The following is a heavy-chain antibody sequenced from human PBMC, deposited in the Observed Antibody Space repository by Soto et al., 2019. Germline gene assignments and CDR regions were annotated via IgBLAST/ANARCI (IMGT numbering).Heavy chain of an antibody. J-gene: IGHJ6*02. Sequence: GGSLRLSCEASGFTFSSYGMHWVRQAPGKGLEWVAVISYDGSNKYYADSVKGRFTISRDNSKNTLYLQMNSLRAEDTAVYYCARDASDLTRRYGGMDVWGQGTTVTVSS. D-gene: IGHD4-17*01. CDR3: ARDASDLTRRYGGMDV. CDR2: ISYDGSNK. CDR1: GFTFSSYG. V-gene: IGHV3-30*03.